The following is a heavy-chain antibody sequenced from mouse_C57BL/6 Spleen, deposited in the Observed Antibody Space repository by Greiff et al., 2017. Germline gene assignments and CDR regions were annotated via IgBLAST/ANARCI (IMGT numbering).Heavy chain of an antibody. CDR2: IYPRDGST. Sequence: VQLQQSGPELVKPGASVKLSCKASGYTFTSYDINWVKQRPGPGLEWIGWIYPRDGSTKYNEKFKGKATLTVDTSSSSAYMELHSLTSEDSAVYFCARSLITTVNWYFDVWGTGTTVTVSS. CDR3: ARSLITTVNWYFDV. V-gene: IGHV1-85*01. J-gene: IGHJ1*03. CDR1: GYTFTSYD. D-gene: IGHD1-1*01.